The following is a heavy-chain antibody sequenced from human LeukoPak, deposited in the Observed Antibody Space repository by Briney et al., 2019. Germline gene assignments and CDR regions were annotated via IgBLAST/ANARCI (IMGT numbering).Heavy chain of an antibody. CDR2: IKQDGSEK. V-gene: IGHV3-7*01. J-gene: IGHJ6*02. D-gene: IGHD6-13*01. CDR3: ASDMAAAVLGYYYYGMDV. Sequence: PGGSLRLSCAASGFTFSSYWMSWVRQAPGKGLEWVANIKQDGSEKYYVDSVKGRFTISRDNAKNSLYLQMNSLRAEDTAVYYCASDMAAAVLGYYYYGMDVWGQGTTVTVSS. CDR1: GFTFSSYW.